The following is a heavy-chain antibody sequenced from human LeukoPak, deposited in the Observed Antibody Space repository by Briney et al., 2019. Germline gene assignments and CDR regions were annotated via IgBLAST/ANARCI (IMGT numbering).Heavy chain of an antibody. Sequence: ASVKVSCKASGYTFSTYDFSWVRQVPGQGLEWMGWISADNGDTSYAQKLQGRVTMTTDKSTSTAYMELRSLKSDDTAVYYCARDGCSTTTCYDYWGQGTLVTVSS. D-gene: IGHD2-2*01. CDR1: GYTFSTYD. V-gene: IGHV1-18*01. J-gene: IGHJ4*02. CDR2: ISADNGDT. CDR3: ARDGCSTTTCYDY.